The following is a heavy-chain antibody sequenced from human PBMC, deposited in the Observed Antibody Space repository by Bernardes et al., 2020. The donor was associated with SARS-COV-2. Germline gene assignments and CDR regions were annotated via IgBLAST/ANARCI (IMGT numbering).Heavy chain of an antibody. CDR3: ASGPVVPAAIVY. Sequence: SETLSLTCAVYGGSFSGYYWSWIRQPPGKGLEWIGEINHSGSTNYNPSLKSRVTISVDTSKNQFSLKLSSVTAADTAVYYCASGPVVPAAIVYWGQGTLVTVSS. J-gene: IGHJ4*02. D-gene: IGHD2-2*01. V-gene: IGHV4-34*01. CDR2: INHSGST. CDR1: GGSFSGYY.